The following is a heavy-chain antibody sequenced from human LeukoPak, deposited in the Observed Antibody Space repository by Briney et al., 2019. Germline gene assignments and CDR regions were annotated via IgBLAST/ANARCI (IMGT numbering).Heavy chain of an antibody. V-gene: IGHV4-38-2*02. J-gene: IGHJ6*03. CDR2: IYHSGST. CDR1: GYSISSGYY. D-gene: IGHD1-1*01. Sequence: PSETLSLTCTVSGYSISSGYYWGWIRQPPGKGLEWIGSIYHSGSTYYNPSLKSRVTISVDTSKNQFSLKLSSVTAADTAVYYCAREGTTVHLYYYYYMDVWGKGTTVTVSS. CDR3: AREGTTVHLYYYYYMDV.